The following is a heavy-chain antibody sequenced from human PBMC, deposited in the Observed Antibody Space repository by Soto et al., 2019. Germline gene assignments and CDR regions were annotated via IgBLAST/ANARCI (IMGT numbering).Heavy chain of an antibody. Sequence: GASVKVSCKASGYTFTSYGISWVRQAPGQRLEWVGWISAYNGNTNYAQKFQGRVTITTDTSTSTAYMELSSLRSEDTAVYYCARGLNVYYFDYWGQGTLVTVSS. J-gene: IGHJ4*02. CDR3: ARGLNVYYFDY. CDR1: GYTFTSYG. CDR2: ISAYNGNT. V-gene: IGHV1-18*01. D-gene: IGHD3-16*01.